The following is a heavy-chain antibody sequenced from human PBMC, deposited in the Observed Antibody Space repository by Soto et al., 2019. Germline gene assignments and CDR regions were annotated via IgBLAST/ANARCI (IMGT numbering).Heavy chain of an antibody. V-gene: IGHV1-69*01. CDR2: IIPIFGTA. Sequence: QVQLVQSGAEVKKPGSSVKVSCKASGGTFSSYAISWVRQAPGQGLEWMGGIIPIFGTANYAQKFQVRVKITAYESTRTDYSELRSLIPEDTAGYYFAKVNYYYVSSGYYFGLWGQGTLVPVSS. D-gene: IGHD3-22*01. CDR3: AKVNYYYVSSGYYFGL. CDR1: GGTFSSYA. J-gene: IGHJ4*02.